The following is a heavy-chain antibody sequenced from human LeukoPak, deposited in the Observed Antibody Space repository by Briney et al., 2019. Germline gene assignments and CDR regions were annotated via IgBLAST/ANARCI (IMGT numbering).Heavy chain of an antibody. Sequence: GGSLRLSCAASGFTFSSYAMNWVRQAPGKGLEWVAVISYDGSNKYYADSVKGRFTISRDNSKNTLYLQMNSLRAEDTAVYYCARGRDYRSPEDYWGQGTLVTVSS. J-gene: IGHJ4*02. CDR1: GFTFSSYA. D-gene: IGHD4-11*01. CDR2: ISYDGSNK. CDR3: ARGRDYRSPEDY. V-gene: IGHV3-30-3*01.